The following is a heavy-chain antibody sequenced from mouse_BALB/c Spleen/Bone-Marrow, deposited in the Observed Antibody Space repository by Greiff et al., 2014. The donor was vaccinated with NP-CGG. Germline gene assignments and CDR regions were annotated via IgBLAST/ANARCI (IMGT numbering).Heavy chain of an antibody. CDR1: GYTFTSYW. J-gene: IGHJ3*01. CDR2: INPSTGYT. Sequence: QVQLQQPGAELAKPGASVKTSCKASGYTFTSYWMHWVKQRPGQGLEWIGYINPSTGYTEYNQKFKDKATLTADKSSSTAYMQLSSLTSEDSAVYYCAREGYYGSPFAYWGQGTLVTVSA. D-gene: IGHD1-1*01. V-gene: IGHV1-7*01. CDR3: AREGYYGSPFAY.